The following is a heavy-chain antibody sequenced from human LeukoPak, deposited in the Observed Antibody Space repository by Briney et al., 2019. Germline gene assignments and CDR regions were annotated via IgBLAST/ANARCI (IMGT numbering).Heavy chain of an antibody. Sequence: ASVKVSCKASGYTFTGYYMHWVRQAPGQGLEWMGWISPNSGVTNYAQKFQARVTMTGDTSISTAYMELSSLRSDDTAVYYCARLGGGSSWSNFDYWGQGTLVTVSS. V-gene: IGHV1-2*02. CDR3: ARLGGGSSWSNFDY. CDR1: GYTFTGYY. J-gene: IGHJ4*02. CDR2: ISPNSGVT. D-gene: IGHD6-13*01.